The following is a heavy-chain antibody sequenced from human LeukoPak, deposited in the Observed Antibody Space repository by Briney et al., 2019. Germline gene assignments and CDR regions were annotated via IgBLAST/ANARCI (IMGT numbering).Heavy chain of an antibody. J-gene: IGHJ4*02. CDR1: GFTFSSYA. CDR2: ISGSGDIT. CDR3: AKDLGYSDY. V-gene: IGHV3-23*01. Sequence: PGVSLRLFCAASGFTFSSYAMSWVRQAPGKGLEWVSTISGSGDITYYADSVKGRFTISRDNSKNTLYLQMNSLRAEDTALYYCAKDLGYSDYWGQGTLVTVSS.